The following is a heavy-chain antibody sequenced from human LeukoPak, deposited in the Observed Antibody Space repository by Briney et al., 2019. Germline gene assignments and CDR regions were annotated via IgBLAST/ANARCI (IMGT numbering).Heavy chain of an antibody. D-gene: IGHD5-24*01. CDR1: GYSISSGYY. CDR3: ARALWLGSFYYFDY. CDR2: IYHSGST. Sequence: PSETLSLTCTVSGYSISSGYYWGWIRQPPGKGLEWIGSIYHSGSTYYNPSLKSRVTISVDTSKNQFSLKLSSVTATDTAVYYCARALWLGSFYYFDYWGQGTLVTVSS. V-gene: IGHV4-38-2*02. J-gene: IGHJ4*02.